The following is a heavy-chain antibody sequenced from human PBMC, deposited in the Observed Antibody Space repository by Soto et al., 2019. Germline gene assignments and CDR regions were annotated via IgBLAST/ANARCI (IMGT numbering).Heavy chain of an antibody. CDR2: ISAYNGNT. V-gene: IGHV1-18*01. CDR3: ARSGSYYPARNWFGP. Sequence: ASVKVSCKASGYTFTSYGISWVRQAPGQGLEWMGWISAYNGNTNYAQKLQGRVTMTTDTSTSTAYMELRSLRSDDTAVYYCARSGSYYPARNWFGPWGKGTLVPVSS. D-gene: IGHD3-10*01. CDR1: GYTFTSYG. J-gene: IGHJ5*02.